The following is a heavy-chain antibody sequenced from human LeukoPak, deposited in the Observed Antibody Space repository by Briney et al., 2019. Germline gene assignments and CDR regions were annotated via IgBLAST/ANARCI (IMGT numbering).Heavy chain of an antibody. J-gene: IGHJ4*02. Sequence: ASVKVSCKVSGHTLTELSMHWVRQAPGKGLEWMGGFDPEDGETIYAQKFQGRVTMTEDTSTDTAYMELSSLRSEDTAVYYCATDPITMVRGVIITLGYWGQGTLVTVSS. CDR1: GHTLTELS. V-gene: IGHV1-24*01. CDR2: FDPEDGET. D-gene: IGHD3-10*01. CDR3: ATDPITMVRGVIITLGY.